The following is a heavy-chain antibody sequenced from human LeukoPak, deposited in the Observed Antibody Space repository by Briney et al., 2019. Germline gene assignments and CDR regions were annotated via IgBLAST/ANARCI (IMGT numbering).Heavy chain of an antibody. CDR1: GFTFSSYE. Sequence: PGGSLRLSCAASGFTFSSYEMNWVRQAPGKGLEWVSYISSSGSAIYYADSVKGRFTISRDNAKNSLFLQMTRLRAEDAAVCYCAREGYCIGTTCYAAYYNGMDLWGQGTTVTVSS. CDR3: AREGYCIGTTCYAAYYNGMDL. CDR2: ISSSGSAI. V-gene: IGHV3-48*03. J-gene: IGHJ6*02. D-gene: IGHD2-2*01.